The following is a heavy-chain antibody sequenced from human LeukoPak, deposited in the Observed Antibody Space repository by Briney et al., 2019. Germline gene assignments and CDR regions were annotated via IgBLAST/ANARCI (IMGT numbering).Heavy chain of an antibody. J-gene: IGHJ4*02. D-gene: IGHD1-26*01. CDR3: ARAGSIRFDY. CDR1: GFTFSSYG. CDR2: ISGSGGST. V-gene: IGHV3-23*01. Sequence: PGGSLRPSCAASGFTFSSYGMSWVRQAPGKGLEWVSAISGSGGSTYYADSVKGRFTISRDNSKNTLYLQMNSLRAEDTAVYYCARAGSIRFDYWGQGTLVTVSS.